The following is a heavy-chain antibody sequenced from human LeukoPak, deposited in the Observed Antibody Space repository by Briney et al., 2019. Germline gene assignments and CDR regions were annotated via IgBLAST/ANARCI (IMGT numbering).Heavy chain of an antibody. CDR2: VKSKTNGGTT. Sequence: GGSLTLSCAASGFTFTKARMNWVRQAPGKGLEGVVRVKSKTNGGTTDYGGPVKGRIIISRDDSKNTLYLQMNSLQAEDTAVYYCTTDWGTVTTYVRAFDVWGHGTMVTVSS. D-gene: IGHD3-16*01. CDR1: GFTFTKAR. V-gene: IGHV3-15*01. CDR3: TTDWGTVTTYVRAFDV. J-gene: IGHJ3*01.